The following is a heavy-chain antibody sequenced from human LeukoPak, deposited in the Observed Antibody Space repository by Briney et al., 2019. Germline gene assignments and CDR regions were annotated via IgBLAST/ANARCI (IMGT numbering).Heavy chain of an antibody. D-gene: IGHD6-13*01. J-gene: IGHJ4*02. Sequence: GGSLRLSCAASGFTFSIYGMHWVRQAPARGLEGGAVLSYDGSNKYYADSVKDRFTISRDNSKNTLYLQMNSLRAEDTAVYYCAKAGYSSSWYGDYWGQGTLVTVSS. CDR2: LSYDGSNK. CDR3: AKAGYSSSWYGDY. CDR1: GFTFSIYG. V-gene: IGHV3-30*18.